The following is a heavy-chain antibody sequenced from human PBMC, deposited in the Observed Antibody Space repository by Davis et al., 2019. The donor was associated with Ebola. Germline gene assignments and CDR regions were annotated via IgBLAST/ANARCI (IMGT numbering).Heavy chain of an antibody. V-gene: IGHV5-51*01. CDR3: ARLRGGSGSNYYFDY. CDR2: IYPGDSDT. J-gene: IGHJ4*02. CDR1: GYSFTSYW. D-gene: IGHD1-26*01. Sequence: PGGSLRLSCKGSGYSFTSYWIGWVRQMPGKGLEWTGIIYPGDSDTRYSPSFQGQVTISADKSINTAYLQWSSLKASDTAMYYCARLRGGSGSNYYFDYWGQGTLVTVSS.